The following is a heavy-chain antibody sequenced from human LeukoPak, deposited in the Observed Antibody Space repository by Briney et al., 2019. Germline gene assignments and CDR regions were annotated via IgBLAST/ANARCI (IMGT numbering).Heavy chain of an antibody. Sequence: PSETLSLTCAVSGGSISSHNWWSWVRQPPGKGLEWIGEIYHSGNTNYNSSLKSRVIISVDKSKNQFSLNLSSVTAADTAVYYCARGSTPWGVAYWGQGTLVTVSS. V-gene: IGHV4-4*02. CDR3: ARGSTPWGVAY. CDR2: IYHSGNT. J-gene: IGHJ4*02. CDR1: GGSISSHNW. D-gene: IGHD3-16*01.